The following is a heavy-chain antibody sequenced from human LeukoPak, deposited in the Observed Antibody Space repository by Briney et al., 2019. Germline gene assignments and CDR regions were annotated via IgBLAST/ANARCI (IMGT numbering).Heavy chain of an antibody. CDR3: ARRLSGPGIAAAGSGYYFDY. CDR1: GGSISSYY. J-gene: IGHJ4*02. CDR2: IYYSGST. D-gene: IGHD6-13*01. V-gene: IGHV4-59*08. Sequence: PSETLSLTCTVSGGSISSYYWSWIRQPPGKGLEWIGYIYYSGSTNYHPSLKSRVTISVDTSKNQFSLKLSSVTAADTAVYYCARRLSGPGIAAAGSGYYFDYWGQGTLVTVSS.